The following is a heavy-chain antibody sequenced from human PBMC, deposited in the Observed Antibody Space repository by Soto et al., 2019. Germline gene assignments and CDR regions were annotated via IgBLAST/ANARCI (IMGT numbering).Heavy chain of an antibody. V-gene: IGHV4-61*01. Sequence: QVQLQESGPGLVKPSETLSLTCTVSGGSVSSGNYYWSWIRRPPGKGLEWLGYIYYSGSTNYNPPLKSRVTISADTSKNQFSLKLSSVTAADTAVYYCARGTYSVRWPYFAYWGQGTLVTVSS. CDR1: GGSVSSGNYY. CDR3: ARGTYSVRWPYFAY. J-gene: IGHJ4*02. CDR2: IYYSGST. D-gene: IGHD3-10*01.